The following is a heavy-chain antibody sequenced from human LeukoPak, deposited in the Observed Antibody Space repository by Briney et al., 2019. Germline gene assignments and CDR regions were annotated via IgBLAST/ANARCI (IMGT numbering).Heavy chain of an antibody. CDR2: IYHSGST. V-gene: IGHV4-38-2*02. Sequence: PSETLSLTCTVSGYSISSGYYWGWIRQPPGKGLKWIGSIYHSGSTYYNPSLKSRVTISVDTSKNQFSLKLSSVTAADTAVYYCARDLQWLPNWFDPWGQGTLVTVSS. J-gene: IGHJ5*02. D-gene: IGHD5-12*01. CDR1: GYSISSGYY. CDR3: ARDLQWLPNWFDP.